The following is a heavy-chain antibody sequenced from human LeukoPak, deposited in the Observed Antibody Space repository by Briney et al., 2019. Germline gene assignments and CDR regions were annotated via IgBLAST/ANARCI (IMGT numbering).Heavy chain of an antibody. CDR3: ARDRVVVPAAHPPRGWFDP. D-gene: IGHD2-2*01. CDR1: GYTFTGYY. J-gene: IGHJ5*02. CDR2: INPNSGGT. Sequence: ASVKVSCKASGYTFTGYYMHWVRQAPGQGLEWMGWINPNSGGTNYAQKFQGRVTMTRDTSISTAYMELSRLRSDDTAVYYCARDRVVVPAAHPPRGWFDPWGQGTLVTVSS. V-gene: IGHV1-2*02.